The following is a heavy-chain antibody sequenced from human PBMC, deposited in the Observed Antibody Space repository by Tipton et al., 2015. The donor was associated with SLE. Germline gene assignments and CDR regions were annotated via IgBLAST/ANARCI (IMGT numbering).Heavy chain of an antibody. CDR1: GFTFIMYY. J-gene: IGHJ3*02. CDR2: INPSDGST. Sequence: QVQLVQSGAEVKKPGASVKVSCKASGFTFIMYYMHWVRQAPGQGLEWMGVINPSDGSTDYAQKFQGRVTMTSDTSTSTVYMDLSSLRSDDTAVYYCAREVGIDAFDIWGQGTMVTVSS. CDR3: AREVGIDAFDI. V-gene: IGHV1-46*01. D-gene: IGHD2-21*01.